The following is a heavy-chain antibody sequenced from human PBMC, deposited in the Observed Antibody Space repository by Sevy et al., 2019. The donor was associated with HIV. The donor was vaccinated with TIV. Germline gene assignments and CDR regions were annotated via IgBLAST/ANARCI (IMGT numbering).Heavy chain of an antibody. V-gene: IGHV4-59*01. J-gene: IGHJ5*02. CDR3: ARSRGSTKFTGGWFDP. D-gene: IGHD2-8*02. Sequence: SETLCLTCTVSGGSISSYYWSWIRQPPGKGLEWIGYIYYSGSTNYNPSLKSRVTISVDTSKNQFSLKLSSVTAADTAVYYCARSRGSTKFTGGWFDPWGQGTLVTVSS. CDR1: GGSISSYY. CDR2: IYYSGST.